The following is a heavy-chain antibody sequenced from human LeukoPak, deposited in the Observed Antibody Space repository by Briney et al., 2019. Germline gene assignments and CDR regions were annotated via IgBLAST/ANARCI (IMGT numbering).Heavy chain of an antibody. CDR3: AREDGSGWQNWFDP. D-gene: IGHD6-19*01. Sequence: PGGSLRLSCAASGFTSNIYTMYWVRQAPGKGLEWVSGIRHSDGSTYYADAVKGRFTISSDNAKNTLYLQMNSLRAEDTAVYYCAREDGSGWQNWFDPWGQGTLVTVSS. J-gene: IGHJ5*02. V-gene: IGHV3-23*01. CDR2: IRHSDGST. CDR1: GFTSNIYT.